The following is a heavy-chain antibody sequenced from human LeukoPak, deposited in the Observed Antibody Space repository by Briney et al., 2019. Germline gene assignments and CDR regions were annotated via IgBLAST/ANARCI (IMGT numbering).Heavy chain of an antibody. CDR2: INQSGRA. Sequence: SETLSLTCVVYGGSFSGHYWSWIRQPPGKGLEWIGDINQSGRANYNPSLKSQVTISIDTSKNQFSLNLNSVTAADTAVYYCVRNFDYWGQGTQVTVSS. V-gene: IGHV4-34*01. CDR3: VRNFDY. CDR1: GGSFSGHY. J-gene: IGHJ4*02.